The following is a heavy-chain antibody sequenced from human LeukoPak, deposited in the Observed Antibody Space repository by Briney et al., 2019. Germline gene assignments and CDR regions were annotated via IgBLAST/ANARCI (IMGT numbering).Heavy chain of an antibody. V-gene: IGHV4-59*12. CDR3: ARPSRRGVSYLFDY. CDR1: GASIRSSF. D-gene: IGHD1-26*01. J-gene: IGHJ4*02. Sequence: NPSETLSLTCTVSGASIRSSFWNWIRQPPGRGLEWIGYLSMRGTTNYNPSLKSRVTISADTSENQFSLKVSSVTAADTAVYYCARPSRRGVSYLFDYWGQGTLVTVSS. CDR2: LSMRGTT.